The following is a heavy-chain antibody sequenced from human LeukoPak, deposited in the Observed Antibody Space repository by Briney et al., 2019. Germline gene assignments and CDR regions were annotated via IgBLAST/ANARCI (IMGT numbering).Heavy chain of an antibody. V-gene: IGHV3-11*04. CDR3: ARVDCSSTSCYEFDY. Sequence: PGGSLRLSCAASGFTFSDYYMSWIRQAPGKGLEWVSYIRSSGSTIYYADSVKGRFTISRDNAKNSLYLQMGSLRAEDTAVYYCARVDCSSTSCYEFDYWGQGTLVTVSS. CDR2: IRSSGSTI. J-gene: IGHJ4*02. D-gene: IGHD2-2*01. CDR1: GFTFSDYY.